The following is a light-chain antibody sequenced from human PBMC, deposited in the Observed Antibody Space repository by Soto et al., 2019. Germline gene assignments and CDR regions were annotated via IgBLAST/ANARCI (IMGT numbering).Light chain of an antibody. CDR2: MND. V-gene: IGLV1-47*01. J-gene: IGLJ1*01. Sequence: QSVLTQPPSASGNPGQRLTISCSGSTSNILRNYVYWYRQFPGTAPRLLISMNDQRPSGVPDRFSGSKSGTSAFLAISGLRSEDEADYYCASWDDSLSGYVFGTGTKLTVL. CDR1: TSNILRNY. CDR3: ASWDDSLSGYV.